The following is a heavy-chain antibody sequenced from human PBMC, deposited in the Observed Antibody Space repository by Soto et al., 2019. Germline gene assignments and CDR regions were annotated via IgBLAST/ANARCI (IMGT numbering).Heavy chain of an antibody. V-gene: IGHV4-34*01. D-gene: IGHD2-8*01. CDR1: GGSFSGYY. J-gene: IGHJ4*02. Sequence: PSETLSLTCAVYGGSFSGYYWSWIRQPPGKGLEWIGEINHSGSTNYNPSLKSRVTISVDTSKNQFSLKLGSVTAADTAVYYCARGSRYCTNGVCHMTFDYWGQGTLVTVSS. CDR3: ARGSRYCTNGVCHMTFDY. CDR2: INHSGST.